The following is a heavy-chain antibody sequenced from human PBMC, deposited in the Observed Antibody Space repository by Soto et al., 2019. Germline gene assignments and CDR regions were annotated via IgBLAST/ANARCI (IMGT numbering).Heavy chain of an antibody. Sequence: QVQLVQSGAEVNKPGASVKVSCKASGYTFITYGVSWVRQAPGQGLDWLGWISTYNGNTRYAERLQGSVTMTTDTTTNTAYMELRNLRSDDTAVYSCARGPTDYYDNSANYFLDYWGQGTLVTVSS. V-gene: IGHV1-18*01. CDR1: GYTFITYG. CDR2: ISTYNGNT. J-gene: IGHJ4*02. D-gene: IGHD3-22*01. CDR3: ARGPTDYYDNSANYFLDY.